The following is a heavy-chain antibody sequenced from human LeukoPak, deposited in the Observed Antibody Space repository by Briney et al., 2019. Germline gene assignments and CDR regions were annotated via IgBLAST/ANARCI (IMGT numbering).Heavy chain of an antibody. J-gene: IGHJ4*02. Sequence: GESLKISCKASGYSFTTHWIGWVRQMPGKGLEWMGIIYPGDSDTRYSPSFQGHVTISADKSINTAYLQWSSLKASDTALYYCARHGEYSYGYVCWGQGTLVTVSS. CDR2: IYPGDSDT. CDR3: ARHGEYSYGYVC. D-gene: IGHD5-18*01. CDR1: GYSFTTHW. V-gene: IGHV5-51*01.